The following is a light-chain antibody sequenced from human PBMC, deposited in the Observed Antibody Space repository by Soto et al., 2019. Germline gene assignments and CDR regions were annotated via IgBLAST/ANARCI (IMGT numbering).Light chain of an antibody. CDR1: QGISDY. Sequence: DIQMTQSPSALSASVGHRVTITCRASQGISDYLAWYQQKPGGVPTLLIFAASALQSGVSSRFSGGGSGTDFTLTITNLQPDDVATYYWHFYDGSPSWTFGQGTRVEIK. CDR3: HFYDGSPSWT. CDR2: AAS. V-gene: IGKV1-27*01. J-gene: IGKJ1*01.